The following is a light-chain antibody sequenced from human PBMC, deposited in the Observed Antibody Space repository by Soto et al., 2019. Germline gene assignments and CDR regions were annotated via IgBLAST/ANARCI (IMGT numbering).Light chain of an antibody. J-gene: IGKJ3*01. CDR3: MQALQPPT. Sequence: DIVMTQSPLSLPVTPGEPASISCRPSQSLVHSNGNNYLDWYLQKPGQSPQLLIYLASNRASGGPDRFSGSGSGTDFTLKISRVEAEDVGVYYYMQALQPPTFGPGTKVDNK. CDR2: LAS. CDR1: QSLVHSNGNNY. V-gene: IGKV2-28*01.